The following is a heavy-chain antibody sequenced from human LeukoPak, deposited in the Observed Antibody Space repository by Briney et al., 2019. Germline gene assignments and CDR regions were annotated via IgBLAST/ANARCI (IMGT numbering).Heavy chain of an antibody. V-gene: IGHV1-3*01. CDR3: ARSGPGGYNLHFDY. CDR2: INAGNGNT. J-gene: IGHJ4*02. Sequence: ASVTVSCKASGYTFTSYAMHWVRQAPGQRLEWMGWINAGNGNTKYSQKFQGRVTITRDTSASTAYMELSSLRSEDTAVYYCARSGPGGYNLHFDYWGQGTLVTVSS. CDR1: GYTFTSYA. D-gene: IGHD5-24*01.